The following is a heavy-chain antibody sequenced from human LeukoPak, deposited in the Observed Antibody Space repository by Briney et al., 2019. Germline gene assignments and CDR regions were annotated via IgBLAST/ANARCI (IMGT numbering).Heavy chain of an antibody. Sequence: GGSLRPSCAASGFTFSNAWMSWVRQAPGKGLQWVGRIKAKSEGGTTDYAAPVKGRFTISRDDSKNTIYLQMTSLKTEDTAVYFCAIDKGARDYWGRGTLVAVSS. CDR1: GFTFSNAW. CDR3: AIDKGARDY. D-gene: IGHD6-6*01. J-gene: IGHJ4*02. CDR2: IKAKSEGGTT. V-gene: IGHV3-15*01.